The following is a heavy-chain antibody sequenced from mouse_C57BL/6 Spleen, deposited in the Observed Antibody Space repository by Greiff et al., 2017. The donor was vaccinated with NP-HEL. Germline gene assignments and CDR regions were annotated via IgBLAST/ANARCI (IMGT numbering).Heavy chain of an antibody. V-gene: IGHV3-6*01. Sequence: EVKLQESGPGLVKPSQSLSLTCSVTGYSITSGYYWNWIRQFPGNKLEWMGYISYDGSNNYNPSLKNRISITRDTPKNQFFLKLNSVTTEDTATYYCARVGGNYDYWYFDVWGTGTTVTVSS. CDR3: ARVGGNYDYWYFDV. J-gene: IGHJ1*03. CDR1: GYSITSGYY. D-gene: IGHD2-1*01. CDR2: ISYDGSN.